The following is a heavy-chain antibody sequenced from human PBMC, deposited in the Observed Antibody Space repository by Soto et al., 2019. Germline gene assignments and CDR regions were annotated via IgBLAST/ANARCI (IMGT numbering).Heavy chain of an antibody. J-gene: IGHJ6*02. CDR1: GFTFSNDW. V-gene: IGHV3-15*01. D-gene: IGHD6-13*01. Sequence: PGVSLRLSSAASGFTFSNDWMSWVRQAPGKGLEWVGRIKSKTDGGTTDYAAPVKGRFTISRDDSKNTLYLQMNSLKTEDTAVYYCTTISSRQCMDVWGQGTTVTVSS. CDR3: TTISSRQCMDV. CDR2: IKSKTDGGTT.